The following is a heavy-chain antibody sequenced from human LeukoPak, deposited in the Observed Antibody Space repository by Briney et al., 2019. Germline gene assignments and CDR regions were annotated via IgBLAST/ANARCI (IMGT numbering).Heavy chain of an antibody. CDR1: GYTFTSYY. D-gene: IGHD1-26*01. CDR3: ARDLSGSYNWFDP. Sequence: GASVKVSCKASGYTFTSYYMHWVRQAPGQGLELMGVINPSGGSTSYAQKFQDRVTMTRDTSTSTVYMELSSLRSEDTAVYYCARDLSGSYNWFDPWGQGTLVTVSS. J-gene: IGHJ5*02. V-gene: IGHV1-46*01. CDR2: INPSGGST.